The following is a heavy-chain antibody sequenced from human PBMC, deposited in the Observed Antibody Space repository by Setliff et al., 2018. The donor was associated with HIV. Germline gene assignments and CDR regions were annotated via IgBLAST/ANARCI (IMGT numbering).Heavy chain of an antibody. D-gene: IGHD2-21*01. CDR1: GYRFIGHY. CDR2: INPETGDP. CDR3: ATGIPSDLDY. V-gene: IGHV1-2*02. Sequence: ASVTVSCKTSGYRFIGHYLHWVRLAPGQGPEWVGWINPETGDPNYAQKFRGRVLMTRDTSITTAFLHVAKLTSDDTAIYYCATGIPSDLDYWGQGTRVTVSS. J-gene: IGHJ4*01.